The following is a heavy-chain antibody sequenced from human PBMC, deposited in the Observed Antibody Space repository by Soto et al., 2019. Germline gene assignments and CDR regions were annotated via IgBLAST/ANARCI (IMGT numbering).Heavy chain of an antibody. CDR1: GGSIRSGGYY. CDR2: IYYTGKT. CDR3: AKDPSSQPITLVTPGWFDA. Sequence: SGTLSLTCTDSGGSIRSGGYYWSWIRQRPGVGLEWIGYIYYTGKTHYNPSLASRVSISVDMSKNQFPLKLTSVTAADTAVYYCAKDPSSQPITLVTPGWFDAWGWGTLVDVSS. V-gene: IGHV4-31*03. D-gene: IGHD3-16*01. J-gene: IGHJ5*02.